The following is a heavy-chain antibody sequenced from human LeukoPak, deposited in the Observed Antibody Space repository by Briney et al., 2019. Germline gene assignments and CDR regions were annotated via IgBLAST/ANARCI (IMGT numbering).Heavy chain of an antibody. D-gene: IGHD3-10*01. CDR2: IYYSGST. CDR3: ASTAASGFGIQHQDY. CDR1: GGSISSSSYY. J-gene: IGHJ4*02. Sequence: MTSETLSLTCTASGGSISSSSYYWGWIRQPPGKGLEWIGSIYYSGSTYYNPSLESRVTISVDTSKNQFSLKLSSVTAADTAVYYCASTAASGFGIQHQDYWGQGTLVTVSS. V-gene: IGHV4-39*01.